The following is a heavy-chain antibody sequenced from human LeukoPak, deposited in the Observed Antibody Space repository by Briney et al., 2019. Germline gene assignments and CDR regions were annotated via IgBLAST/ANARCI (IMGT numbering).Heavy chain of an antibody. V-gene: IGHV3-21*01. CDR1: GFTFSSYS. Sequence: GGSLRLSCAASGFTFSSYSVNWVRQAPGKGLEWVSSISSSSSYIYYADSVKGRFTISRDNAKNSLYLQMNSLRAEDTAVYYCARVSYYYDSSGYYPDYWGQGTLVTVSS. CDR2: ISSSSSYI. D-gene: IGHD3-22*01. CDR3: ARVSYYYDSSGYYPDY. J-gene: IGHJ4*02.